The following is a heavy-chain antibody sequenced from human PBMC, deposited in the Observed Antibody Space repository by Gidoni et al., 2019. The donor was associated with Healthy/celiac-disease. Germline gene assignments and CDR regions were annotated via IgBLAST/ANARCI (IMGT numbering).Heavy chain of an antibody. Sequence: EVQLVESGGGLIQPGGSLRLSCAASGFTVSSNYMSWVRQAPGKGLEWVSVIYSGGSTYYADSVKGRFTISRDNSKNTLYLQMNSLRAEDTAVYYCAREGYSSSWYPPYFDYWGQGTLVTVSS. CDR2: IYSGGST. V-gene: IGHV3-53*01. CDR1: GFTVSSNY. D-gene: IGHD6-13*01. CDR3: AREGYSSSWYPPYFDY. J-gene: IGHJ4*02.